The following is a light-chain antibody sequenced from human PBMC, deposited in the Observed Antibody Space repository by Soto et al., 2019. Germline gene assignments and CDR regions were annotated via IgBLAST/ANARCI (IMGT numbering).Light chain of an antibody. J-gene: IGKJ2*01. CDR2: AAS. V-gene: IGKV1-39*01. Sequence: DIQMTQSPSSLSASVGDRVTITCRASQSISNDLYWYQQKPGKAPKPLIYAASSLQGGVPSRFSGSGSGTDFTLTISSLQPEDFATYYCQRSYSTPPYTFGQGTRLEIK. CDR1: QSISND. CDR3: QRSYSTPPYT.